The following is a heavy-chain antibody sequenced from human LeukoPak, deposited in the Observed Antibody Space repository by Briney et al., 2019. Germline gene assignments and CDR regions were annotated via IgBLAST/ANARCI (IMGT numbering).Heavy chain of an antibody. J-gene: IGHJ4*02. CDR2: INHSGST. Sequence: SETLSLTCAVYGGSFSGYYWSWIRQPPGKGLEWIGEINHSGSTNYNPSLKSRVTISVDTSKNQFSLKPSSVTAADTAVYYCARYIAAAGPFDYWGQGTLVTVSS. CDR3: ARYIAAAGPFDY. D-gene: IGHD6-13*01. CDR1: GGSFSGYY. V-gene: IGHV4-34*01.